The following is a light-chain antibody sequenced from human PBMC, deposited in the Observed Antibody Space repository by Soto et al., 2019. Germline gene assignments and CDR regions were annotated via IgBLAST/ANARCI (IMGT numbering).Light chain of an antibody. CDR2: DNN. CDR3: ETWDFSLNTVV. J-gene: IGLJ3*02. V-gene: IGLV1-51*01. Sequence: QSVLTQPPSMSAAPGQTVTISCSGSAFNIGNNYVSWYQQVPGTAPKLLIYDNNKRPSGIPDRFTGSKSVTSATLDITGLQTGDEAVYYCETWDFSLNTVVFGGGTKLTVL. CDR1: AFNIGNNY.